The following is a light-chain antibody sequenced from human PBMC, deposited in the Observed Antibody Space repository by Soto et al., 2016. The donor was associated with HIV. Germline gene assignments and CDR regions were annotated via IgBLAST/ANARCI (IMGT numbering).Light chain of an antibody. CDR1: NIGREY. CDR2: YDS. V-gene: IGLV3-21*04. J-gene: IGLJ2*01. CDR3: QVWDANSDHRGV. Sequence: SYELTQPPSVSVAPGKTATITCGGNNIGREYVYWYQQKLGQAPALVVSYDSDRPSGIPERFSGSHSGNTATLTISRVEAGDEADYYCQVWDANSDHRGVFGGGTKLTVL.